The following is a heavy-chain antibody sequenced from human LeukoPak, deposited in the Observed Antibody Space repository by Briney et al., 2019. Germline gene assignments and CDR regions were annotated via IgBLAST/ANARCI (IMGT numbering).Heavy chain of an antibody. J-gene: IGHJ6*03. CDR3: ARAINGLGLAHYYMDV. D-gene: IGHD3-16*01. CDR2: INPNSGGT. Sequence: ASVKVSCKASGYTFTGYYMHWVRQAPGQGLEWMGWINPNSGGTNYAQKFQGRVTMTRDTSISTAYMELSRLRSDDTAVYYCARAINGLGLAHYYMDVWGKGTTVTVSS. CDR1: GYTFTGYY. V-gene: IGHV1-2*02.